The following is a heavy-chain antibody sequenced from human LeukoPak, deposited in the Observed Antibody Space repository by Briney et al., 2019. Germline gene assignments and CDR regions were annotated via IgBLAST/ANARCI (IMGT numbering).Heavy chain of an antibody. V-gene: IGHV3-23*01. CDR2: ISGSGGST. Sequence: GGSLRLSCAATGFTFSSYAMSWVRQAPGKGLEWVSAISGSGGSTYYADSVKGRFTISRDTSKNTLYLQMNSLRAEDTAVYYCAKDRSYDSSGLFDYWGQGTLVTVSS. CDR1: GFTFSSYA. D-gene: IGHD3-22*01. J-gene: IGHJ4*02. CDR3: AKDRSYDSSGLFDY.